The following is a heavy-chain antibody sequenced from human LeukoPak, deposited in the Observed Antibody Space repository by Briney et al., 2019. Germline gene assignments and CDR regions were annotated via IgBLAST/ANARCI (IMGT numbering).Heavy chain of an antibody. J-gene: IGHJ4*02. CDR1: GGSISSSTYY. CDR3: ARGVPPLDY. CDR2: IYYSGST. Sequence: SETLSLTCTVSGGSISSSTYYWGWIRQPPGKGLEWIGSIYYSGSTYYNPSLKSRVTISVDTSKNQFSLKLSSVTAAGTAVYYCARGVPPLDYWGQGTLVTVSS. V-gene: IGHV4-39*01.